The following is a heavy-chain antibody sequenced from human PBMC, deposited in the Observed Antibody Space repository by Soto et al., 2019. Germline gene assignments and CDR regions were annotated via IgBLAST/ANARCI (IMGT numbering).Heavy chain of an antibody. D-gene: IGHD5-12*01. V-gene: IGHV4-34*01. CDR3: VKSEYSGYDERAFDI. CDR2: INHSGST. Sequence: SETLSLTCAVYGGSFSGYYWSWIRQPPGKGLEWIGEINHSGSTNYNPSLKSRVTISVDTSKNQYSLKLNSVSAADTAVYYCVKSEYSGYDERAFDIWGQGTMVTVSS. CDR1: GGSFSGYY. J-gene: IGHJ3*02.